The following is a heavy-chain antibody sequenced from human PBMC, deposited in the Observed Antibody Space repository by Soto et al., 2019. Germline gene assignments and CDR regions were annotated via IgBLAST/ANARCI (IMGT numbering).Heavy chain of an antibody. CDR1: GYTFTSYG. D-gene: IGHD6-13*01. J-gene: IGHJ6*03. V-gene: IGHV1-18*01. Sequence: GASVKVSCKASGYTFTSYGISWVRQAPGQGLEWMGWISAYNGNTNYAQKLQGRVTMTTDTSTSTAYMELRSLRSDDTAVYYCARDNQAAAEHYYYYYMDVWGKGTTVTVSS. CDR2: ISAYNGNT. CDR3: ARDNQAAAEHYYYYYMDV.